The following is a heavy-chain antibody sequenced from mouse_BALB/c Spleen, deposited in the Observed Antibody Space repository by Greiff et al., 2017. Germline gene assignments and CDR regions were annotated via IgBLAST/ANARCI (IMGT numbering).Heavy chain of an antibody. CDR3: ARQYEGAMDY. Sequence: VQLKESGGGLVQPGGSRKLSCAASGFTFSSFGMHWVRQAPEKGLEWVAYISSGSSTIYYADTVKGRFTISRDNPKNTLFLQMTSLRSEDTAMYYCARQYEGAMDYWGQGTSVTVSS. CDR1: GFTFSSFG. CDR2: ISSGSSTI. J-gene: IGHJ4*01. D-gene: IGHD2-10*02. V-gene: IGHV5-17*02.